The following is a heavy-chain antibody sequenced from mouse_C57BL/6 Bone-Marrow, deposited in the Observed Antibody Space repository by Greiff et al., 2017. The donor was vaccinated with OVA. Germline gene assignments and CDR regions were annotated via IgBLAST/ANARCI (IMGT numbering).Heavy chain of an antibody. CDR1: GFTFSSYG. CDR3: ARQDYGSSHYFDY. V-gene: IGHV5-6*01. CDR2: ISSGGSYT. D-gene: IGHD1-1*01. J-gene: IGHJ2*01. Sequence: EVKLQESGGDLVKPGGSLKLSCAASGFTFSSYGMSWVRQTPDKRLEWVATISSGGSYTYYPDSVKGRFTISRDNAKNTLYLQMSSLKSEDTAMYYGARQDYGSSHYFDYWGQGTTLTVSS.